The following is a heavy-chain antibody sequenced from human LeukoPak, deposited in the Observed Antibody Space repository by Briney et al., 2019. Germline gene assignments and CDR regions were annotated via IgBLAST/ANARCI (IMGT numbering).Heavy chain of an antibody. CDR3: ARAPPGYCSGGRGLYDAFDI. D-gene: IGHD2-15*01. Sequence: SETLSLTCTVSGGSISSYYWSWIRQPPGKGLEWIGYIYHSGSTNYNPSLKSRVTISLDMSNNQISLKLRPVTAADTAVYYCARAPPGYCSGGRGLYDAFDIWGQGTVVTVSS. V-gene: IGHV4-59*01. CDR1: GGSISSYY. CDR2: IYHSGST. J-gene: IGHJ3*02.